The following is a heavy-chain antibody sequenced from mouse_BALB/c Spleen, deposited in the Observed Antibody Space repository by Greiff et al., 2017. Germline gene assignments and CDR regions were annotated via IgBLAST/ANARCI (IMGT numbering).Heavy chain of an antibody. J-gene: IGHJ2*01. V-gene: IGHV3-2*02. D-gene: IGHD2-1*01. CDR1: GYSITSDYA. CDR3: ARRGKKGYFDY. Sequence: EVKLMESGPGLVKPSQSLSLTCTVTGYSITSDYAWNWIRQFPGNKLEWMGYISYSGSTSYNPSLKSRISITRDTSKNQFFLQLNSVTTEDTATYYCARRGKKGYFDYWGQGTTLTVSS. CDR2: ISYSGST.